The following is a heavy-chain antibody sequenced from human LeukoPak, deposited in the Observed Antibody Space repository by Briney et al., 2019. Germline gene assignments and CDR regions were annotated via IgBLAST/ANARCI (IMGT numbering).Heavy chain of an antibody. CDR2: ISWNSGSI. D-gene: IGHD5-18*01. V-gene: IGHV3-9*01. J-gene: IGHJ4*02. Sequence: GGSLRLSCAASGFTFDDYAMHWVRQAPGKGLEWVSGISWNSGSIGYADSVKGRFTISRDNAKNSLYLQMNSLRAEDTALYYCAKANTAMVTGFDYWGQGTLVTVSS. CDR1: GFTFDDYA. CDR3: AKANTAMVTGFDY.